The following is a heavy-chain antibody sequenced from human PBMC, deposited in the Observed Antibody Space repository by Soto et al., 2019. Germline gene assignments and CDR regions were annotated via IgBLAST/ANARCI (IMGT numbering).Heavy chain of an antibody. CDR2: FDPEDGET. V-gene: IGHV1-24*01. Sequence: GKGLEWMGGFDPEDGETIYAQKFQGRVTMTEDTSTDTAYMELSSLRSEDTAVYYCETVGLSSTTIEVYYYYGMGVWGQGTSVTVSS. J-gene: IGHJ6*02. CDR3: ETVGLSSTTIEVYYYYGMGV. D-gene: IGHD1-1*01.